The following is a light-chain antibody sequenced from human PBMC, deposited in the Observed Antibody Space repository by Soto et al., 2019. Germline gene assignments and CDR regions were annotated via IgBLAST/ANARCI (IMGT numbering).Light chain of an antibody. V-gene: IGKV1-39*01. J-gene: IGKJ1*01. CDR3: QEALNEPWT. CDR1: QSVSFF. CDR2: GAS. Sequence: DVRLTQSPSSLSASVGDRVTITCRASQSVSFFLSWYQQKPGRAPKLLIWGASNLMSGVPPRFSGSRSGTDFTLIISSLQPDDFATYYGQEALNEPWTFGQGTKVDIK.